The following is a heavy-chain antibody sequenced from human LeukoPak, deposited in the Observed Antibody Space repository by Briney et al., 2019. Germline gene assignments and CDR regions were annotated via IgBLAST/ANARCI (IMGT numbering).Heavy chain of an antibody. J-gene: IGHJ4*02. CDR2: IIPIFGTA. CDR3: ATRPYDNSGYYYYYFDY. Sequence: SVKVSCKASGGTFSSYAISWVRQAPGQGLEWMGGIIPIFGTANYAQKFQGRVTITADESTSTAYMELSSLRSEDTAVYYCATRPYDNSGYYYYYFDYWGQGTLVTVSS. V-gene: IGHV1-69*13. CDR1: GGTFSSYA. D-gene: IGHD3-22*01.